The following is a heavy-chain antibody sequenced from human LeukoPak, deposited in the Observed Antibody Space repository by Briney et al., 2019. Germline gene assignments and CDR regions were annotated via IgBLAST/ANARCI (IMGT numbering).Heavy chain of an antibody. D-gene: IGHD2-2*01. Sequence: GGSLRLSCAASGFTFSSYSMNWVRQAPGKGLEWVSSISSSSSYIYYADSVKGRFTISRDNAKNSLYLQMNSLRAEDTAVYYCARDPSLYCSSTSCHVDYWGQGTLVTVSS. CDR3: ARDPSLYCSSTSCHVDY. J-gene: IGHJ4*02. V-gene: IGHV3-21*01. CDR2: ISSSSSYI. CDR1: GFTFSSYS.